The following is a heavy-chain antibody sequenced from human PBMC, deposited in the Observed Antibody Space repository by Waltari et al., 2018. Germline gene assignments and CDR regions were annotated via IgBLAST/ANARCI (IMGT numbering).Heavy chain of an antibody. J-gene: IGHJ4*02. CDR3: ARQYSSPKYYFDS. D-gene: IGHD6-13*01. CDR1: GGSISTYY. CDR2: IYSSEST. V-gene: IGHV4-59*08. Sequence: QVQLQESGPGLVKPSETLSLSCFVSGGSISTYYWSWLRQPPGKGLEWIGQIYSSESTNYNPSLRTRVTMSVDTSKNQFSLNLKSVTAADTAVYYCARQYSSPKYYFDSWGQGTLVTVSS.